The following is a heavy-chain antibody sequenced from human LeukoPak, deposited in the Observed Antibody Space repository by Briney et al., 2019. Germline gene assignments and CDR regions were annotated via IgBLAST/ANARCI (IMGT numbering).Heavy chain of an antibody. CDR1: GFTFSSYG. Sequence: GGSLRLSCAASGFTFSSYGMHWVRQGPGKGLEWVALMTYDGSRITYADSVKGRFTISRDNFRNTLHLEMSSLRADDTAVYYCARDGVVGSRYNHYYHMDVWGKGSTVTVSS. CDR2: MTYDGSRI. V-gene: IGHV3-30*03. CDR3: ARDGVVGSRYNHYYHMDV. J-gene: IGHJ6*03. D-gene: IGHD2-21*01.